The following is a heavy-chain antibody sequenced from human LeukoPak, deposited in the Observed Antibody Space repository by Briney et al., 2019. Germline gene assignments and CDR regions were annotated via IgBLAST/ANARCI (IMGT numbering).Heavy chain of an antibody. J-gene: IGHJ4*02. V-gene: IGHV1-69*05. CDR3: ASGGYSGYAFDS. D-gene: IGHD5-12*01. CDR1: VGTFSSYA. Sequence: GSSVKVSCKASVGTFSSYAISWVRQAPGQGLGWMGGIIPIFGTANYAQKFQGRVTMTTDTSTSTAYMELRSLRSDDTAVYYCASGGYSGYAFDSWGQGTLVTVSS. CDR2: IIPIFGTA.